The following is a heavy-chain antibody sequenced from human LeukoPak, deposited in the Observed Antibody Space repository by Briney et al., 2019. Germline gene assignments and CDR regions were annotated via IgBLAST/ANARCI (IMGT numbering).Heavy chain of an antibody. CDR3: ARQRIAAAGSLIYYYYMDV. CDR2: IYPGDSDT. D-gene: IGHD6-13*01. J-gene: IGHJ6*03. V-gene: IGHV5-51*01. Sequence: GEALKISFKGSGYSFTSYWIGWVRQMPGKGLEWMGIIYPGDSDTRYSPSFQGQVTISADKSISTAYLQWSSLKASDTAMYYCARQRIAAAGSLIYYYYMDVWGKGTTVTVSS. CDR1: GYSFTSYW.